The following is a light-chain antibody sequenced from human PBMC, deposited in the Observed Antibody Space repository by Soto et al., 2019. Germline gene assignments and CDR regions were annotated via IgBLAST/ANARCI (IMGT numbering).Light chain of an antibody. J-gene: IGKJ5*01. CDR3: QQYGTSEII. Sequence: IVLTQSPGTLSLSPGERATLSCRASQSLSNSFIAWYQQKPGQAPGLLIYDTSSRATGIPDRFSGSGSGTDFTLTISRLEPEDFSVFYCQQYGTSEIIFGQGTRLEIK. V-gene: IGKV3-20*01. CDR1: QSLSNSF. CDR2: DTS.